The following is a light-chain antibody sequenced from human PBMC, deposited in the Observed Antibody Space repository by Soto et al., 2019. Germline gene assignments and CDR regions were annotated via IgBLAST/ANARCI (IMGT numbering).Light chain of an antibody. CDR1: QSVGSA. Sequence: EIVMTQSPATLSVSPGETATLSCRASQSVGSAVAWYQHKPGQAPRLLIVGASIRATGVPGRFTGGWSGTDFTLTISSLQSEDFAVYYCQQYRNWPPLSFGGGTTVEIK. V-gene: IGKV3-15*01. CDR2: GAS. CDR3: QQYRNWPPLS. J-gene: IGKJ4*01.